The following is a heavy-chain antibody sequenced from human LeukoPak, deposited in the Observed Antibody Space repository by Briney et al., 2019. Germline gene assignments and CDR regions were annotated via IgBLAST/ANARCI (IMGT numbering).Heavy chain of an antibody. J-gene: IGHJ6*04. CDR2: IKGDGSEK. CDR3: AELGITMIGGV. Sequence: PGGSLRLSCAASGFTFSSYWMSWVRQAPGKGLEWVANIKGDGSEKYYVDSVKGRFSISRDNAKNSLYLQMNSLRAEDTAVYYCAELGITMIGGVWGKGTTVTISS. CDR1: GFTFSSYW. D-gene: IGHD3-10*02. V-gene: IGHV3-7*01.